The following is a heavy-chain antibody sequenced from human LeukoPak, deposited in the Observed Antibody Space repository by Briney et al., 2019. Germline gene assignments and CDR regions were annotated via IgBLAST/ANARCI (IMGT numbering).Heavy chain of an antibody. CDR3: AKAVPGVVVSSVAFDI. CDR1: GFTFDDYA. D-gene: IGHD3-22*01. CDR2: ISWNSGSI. Sequence: PGGSLRLSCAASGFTFDDYAMHWVRPAPGEGLEGVSGISWNSGSIGYADSVKGRFTISRDNAKNSLYLQMNSLRAEDTALYYCAKAVPGVVVSSVAFDIWGQGTMVTVSS. V-gene: IGHV3-9*01. J-gene: IGHJ3*02.